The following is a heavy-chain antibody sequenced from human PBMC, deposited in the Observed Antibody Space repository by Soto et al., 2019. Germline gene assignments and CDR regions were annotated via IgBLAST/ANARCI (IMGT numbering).Heavy chain of an antibody. CDR2: IWYDGSNK. Sequence: QVQLVESGGGVVQPGRSLRLSCAASGFTFSSYSMHWVRQAPGKGLEWVAVIWYDGSNKYYADSVKGRFTISRDNSKNTLYLQMNSLRAEDTAVYYCAREWGYDSSGYYLDYWGQGTLVTVSS. J-gene: IGHJ4*02. V-gene: IGHV3-33*01. CDR1: GFTFSSYS. CDR3: AREWGYDSSGYYLDY. D-gene: IGHD3-22*01.